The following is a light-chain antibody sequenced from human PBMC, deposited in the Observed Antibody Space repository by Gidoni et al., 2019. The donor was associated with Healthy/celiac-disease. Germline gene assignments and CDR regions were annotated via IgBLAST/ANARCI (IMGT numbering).Light chain of an antibody. CDR3: SSDTSSSTLPYV. CDR2: DVS. J-gene: IGLJ1*01. V-gene: IGLV2-14*01. Sequence: QSALPPPASLSGSPGQSITISCTGTSRDVGGYNYVSWYQQHPGKAPKLMIYDVSNRPAGVANRCSGSKSGNTASLTSSGRQAEDEADYYCSSDTSSSTLPYVFGTGTKVTV. CDR1: SRDVGGYNY.